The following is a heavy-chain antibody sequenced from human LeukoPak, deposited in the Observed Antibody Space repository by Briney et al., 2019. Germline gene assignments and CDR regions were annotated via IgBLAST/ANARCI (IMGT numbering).Heavy chain of an antibody. CDR1: GGSITNYY. Sequence: ETLSLTCTVSGGSITNYYWSWVRQAPGKGLEWVSGIIGGAGGTYYADSVKGRFTISRDNAKNTLYLQMNSLRAEDTAVYYCAHGSMYQLDYWGQGTLVTVSS. V-gene: IGHV3-23*01. D-gene: IGHD2-2*01. J-gene: IGHJ4*02. CDR3: AHGSMYQLDY. CDR2: IIGGAGGT.